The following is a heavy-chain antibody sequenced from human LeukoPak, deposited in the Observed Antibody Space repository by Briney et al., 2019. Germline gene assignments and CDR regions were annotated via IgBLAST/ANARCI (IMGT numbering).Heavy chain of an antibody. CDR2: IYYSGST. CDR3: ARSHPSGRRYCYYGMDV. Sequence: SETLSLTCTVSGGSISRYYWSWIRQPPGKGLEWIGYIYYSGSTNYNPSLKSRVTISVDTSKNQFSLKLSSVTAADTAVYYCARSHPSGRRYCYYGMDVWGQGTTVTVSS. CDR1: GGSISRYY. J-gene: IGHJ6*02. D-gene: IGHD6-19*01. V-gene: IGHV4-59*01.